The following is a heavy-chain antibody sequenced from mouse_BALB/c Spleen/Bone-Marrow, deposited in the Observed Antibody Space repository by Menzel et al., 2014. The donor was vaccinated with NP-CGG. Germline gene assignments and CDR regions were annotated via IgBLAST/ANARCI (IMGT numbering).Heavy chain of an antibody. V-gene: IGHV4-1*02. CDR2: INPDSSTI. J-gene: IGHJ3*01. CDR3: AKIYYYGYVAY. D-gene: IGHD1-2*01. CDR1: GFDFSSYW. Sequence: EVQLVESGGGLVQPGGSLKLSCAASGFDFSSYWMTWVRQAPGKGLEWIGEINPDSSTINYAPSLKDKFIISRDNAKNTLYLQMSKVRSEDTALDYCAKIYYYGYVAYWGQGTLVTVSA.